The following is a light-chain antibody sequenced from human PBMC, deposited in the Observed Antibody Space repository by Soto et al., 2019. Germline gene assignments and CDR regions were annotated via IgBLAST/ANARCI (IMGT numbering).Light chain of an antibody. CDR3: SSYAGSNPVV. J-gene: IGLJ2*01. CDR1: SSDVGGYNY. V-gene: IGLV2-8*01. Sequence: QSVLTQPPSASGSPGQSVTISCTGTSSDVGGYNYVSWYQQHPGKAPKLMVYEVSKRPSGVPDRFSGSKSGNTASLTVSGLQAEDEADYYCSSYAGSNPVVSGGGTKLTVL. CDR2: EVS.